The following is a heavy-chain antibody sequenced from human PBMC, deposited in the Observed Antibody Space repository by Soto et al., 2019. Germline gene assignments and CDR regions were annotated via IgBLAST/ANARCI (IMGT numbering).Heavy chain of an antibody. Sequence: QVQLVQSGAEVKKPGSSVKVSCKASGGTFSTYTITWVRQAPGQVLEWMGRIIPSIGIINYAQKFQGRVTITADKFTGTAYMELTRLRSDDTAVYYCAGDPDSHYNDSHASSYPWGQGTLVTFSS. CDR3: AGDPDSHYNDSHASSYP. J-gene: IGHJ5*02. CDR1: GGTFSTYT. D-gene: IGHD3-22*01. CDR2: IIPSIGII. V-gene: IGHV1-69*08.